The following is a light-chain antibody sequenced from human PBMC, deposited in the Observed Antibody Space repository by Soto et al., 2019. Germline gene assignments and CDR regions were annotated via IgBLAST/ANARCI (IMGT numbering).Light chain of an antibody. CDR1: QNIRSW. CDR2: KAS. Sequence: DIQMTQSPSTLSASVGDRVTTTCRASQNIRSWLAWYQQKPGKAPRLLIYKASSLESGVPSRFSGSGSGTEFTLTISSLQPDDSATYYCQQYDSSSTFGGGTKVDI. CDR3: QQYDSSST. V-gene: IGKV1-5*03. J-gene: IGKJ4*02.